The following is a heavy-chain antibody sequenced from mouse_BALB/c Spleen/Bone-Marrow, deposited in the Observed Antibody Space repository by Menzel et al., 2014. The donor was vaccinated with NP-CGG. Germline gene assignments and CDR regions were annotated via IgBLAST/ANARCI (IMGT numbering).Heavy chain of an antibody. V-gene: IGHV3-6*02. Sequence: EVQLQESGPGLVKPSQSLSLTCSVTGYSIASGFYWNWIRQFPGNKLEWVGYISFDGTNNYDPSLKNRISITRDTSKNQFFLKLNSVTTEDTATYYCARGNYYWFAYWGQGTLVTVSA. J-gene: IGHJ3*01. CDR1: GYSIASGFY. CDR3: ARGNYYWFAY. CDR2: ISFDGTN. D-gene: IGHD1-1*01.